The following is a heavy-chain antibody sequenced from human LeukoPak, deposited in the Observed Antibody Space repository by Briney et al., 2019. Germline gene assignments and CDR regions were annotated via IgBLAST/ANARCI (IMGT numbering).Heavy chain of an antibody. Sequence: GGSLRLSCATSGFTFSSYGMSWVRQAPGKGLEWISAISAGGDSTYYADSVRGRFTISKDESKTTLFLQMNSLRAEDTAVYYCARDHNDYVWGSYPGEVDYWGQGTLVTVSS. V-gene: IGHV3-23*01. D-gene: IGHD3-16*01. J-gene: IGHJ4*02. CDR1: GFTFSSYG. CDR2: ISAGGDST. CDR3: ARDHNDYVWGSYPGEVDY.